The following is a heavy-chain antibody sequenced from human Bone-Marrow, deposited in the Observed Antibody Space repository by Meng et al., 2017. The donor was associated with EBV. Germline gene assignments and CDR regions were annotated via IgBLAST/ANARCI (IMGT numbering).Heavy chain of an antibody. Sequence: QVQLQQWGAGLLKPSETLSPTCAVYGGSFSGYYWSWIRQPPGKGLEWIGEINHSGSTNYNPSLKSRVTISVDTSKNQFSLKLSSVTAADTAVYYCARVGDSSIISVEFDYWGQGTLVTVSA. V-gene: IGHV4-34*01. CDR2: INHSGST. CDR3: ARVGDSSIISVEFDY. J-gene: IGHJ4*02. CDR1: GGSFSGYY. D-gene: IGHD6-13*01.